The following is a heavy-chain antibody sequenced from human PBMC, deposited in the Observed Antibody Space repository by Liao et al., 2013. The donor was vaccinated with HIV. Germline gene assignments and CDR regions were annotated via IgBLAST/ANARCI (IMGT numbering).Heavy chain of an antibody. CDR1: GYSVSSGYY. J-gene: IGHJ4*02. CDR3: ARDENWGSEY. Sequence: QVQLQPWGAGLLQPSETLSLTCAVSGYSVSSGYYWGWIRQPPGKGLEWIGGIFHSGSTYYNPSLKSRVTISVDTSKKQFSLQLSSVTVADTAVYYCARDENWGSEYWGQGTLVTVSS. V-gene: IGHV4-38-2*02. D-gene: IGHD3-16*01. CDR2: IFHSGST.